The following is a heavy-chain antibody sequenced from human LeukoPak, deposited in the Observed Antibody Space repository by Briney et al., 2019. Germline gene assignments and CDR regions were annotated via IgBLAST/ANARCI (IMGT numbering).Heavy chain of an antibody. J-gene: IGHJ4*02. CDR2: IKQDGSEK. CDR1: GFTFSIYW. V-gene: IGHV3-7*01. Sequence: GGSLRLSCAASGFTFSIYWMTWVRQAPGKGLEWVANIKQDGSEKYYVDSVKGRFTISRDNAKNSLYLQMNSLRAEDTAVYYCARDWGQNWNYAYWGQGTLVTVSS. D-gene: IGHD1-7*01. CDR3: ARDWGQNWNYAY.